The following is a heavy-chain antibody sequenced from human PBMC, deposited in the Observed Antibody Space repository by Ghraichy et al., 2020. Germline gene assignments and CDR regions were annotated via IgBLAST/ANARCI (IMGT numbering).Heavy chain of an antibody. Sequence: LSLTCAASGFTVSSKYMSWVRQAPGKGLEWVSVIYSAGYAYYADSVKGRFTLSRDNAKNTLYLQMNSLRAEDTAVYYCARGPLRYFDLWGRGTLVTVSS. CDR2: IYSAGYA. J-gene: IGHJ2*01. V-gene: IGHV3-53*01. CDR3: ARGPLRYFDL. CDR1: GFTVSSKY.